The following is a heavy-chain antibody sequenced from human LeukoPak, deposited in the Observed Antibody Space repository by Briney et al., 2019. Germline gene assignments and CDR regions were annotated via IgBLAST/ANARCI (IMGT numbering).Heavy chain of an antibody. Sequence: PGGSLRLSCAASGFTFSSYGMHWVRQAPGKGLEWVAVIWYDGSNKYYADSVKGRFTISRDNSKNTLYLQMNSLRAEDTAVYYCARGRTVCSSTSCPRWWFDPWAREPWSPSPQ. V-gene: IGHV3-33*01. D-gene: IGHD2-2*01. CDR3: ARGRTVCSSTSCPRWWFDP. CDR1: GFTFSSYG. J-gene: IGHJ5*02. CDR2: IWYDGSNK.